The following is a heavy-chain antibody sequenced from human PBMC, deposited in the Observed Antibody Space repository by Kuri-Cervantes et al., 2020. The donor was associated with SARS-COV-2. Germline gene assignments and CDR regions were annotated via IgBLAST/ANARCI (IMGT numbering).Heavy chain of an antibody. Sequence: GESLKISCAASQFTFSSYSMNWVRQAPGKGLEWVSAISGSGGSTYYADSVKGRFTISRDNSKNTLYLQMNSLRAEDTAVYYCAKVSGELSFGYWGQGTLVTVSS. CDR1: QFTFSSYS. D-gene: IGHD3-16*02. CDR3: AKVSGELSFGY. J-gene: IGHJ4*02. V-gene: IGHV3-23*01. CDR2: ISGSGGST.